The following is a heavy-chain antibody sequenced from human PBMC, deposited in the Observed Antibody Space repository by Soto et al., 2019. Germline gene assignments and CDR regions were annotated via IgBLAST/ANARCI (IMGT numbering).Heavy chain of an antibody. V-gene: IGHV1-69*13. J-gene: IGHJ4*02. CDR2: IIPMFGTA. Sequence: SVKVSCKASGGTFSTYVFSWVRQAPGQGLEWMGGIIPMFGTANYAQNLQGRVTITADESTSTAYMELSSLRSEDTAVYYCARPSFSSGYYLWYFDYWDQGTLVTVSS. D-gene: IGHD3-22*01. CDR3: ARPSFSSGYYLWYFDY. CDR1: GGTFSTYV.